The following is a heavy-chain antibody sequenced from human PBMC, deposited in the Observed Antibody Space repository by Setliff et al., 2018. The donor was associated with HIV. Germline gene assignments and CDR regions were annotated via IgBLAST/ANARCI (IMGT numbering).Heavy chain of an antibody. CDR1: GFNFSSHT. Sequence: PGGSLRLSCAASGFNFSSHTMNWIRQAPGKGLEWVSSISSTGTYIYYADSMKGRFTISRDNAKNSLYLQMNSLRAEDTAVYYCAKEKGAHSYADYWGQGTLVTVSS. D-gene: IGHD5-18*01. J-gene: IGHJ4*02. V-gene: IGHV3-21*04. CDR2: ISSTGTYI. CDR3: AKEKGAHSYADY.